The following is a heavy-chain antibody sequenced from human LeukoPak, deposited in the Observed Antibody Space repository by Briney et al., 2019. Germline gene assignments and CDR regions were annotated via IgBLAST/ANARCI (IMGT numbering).Heavy chain of an antibody. D-gene: IGHD1-26*01. CDR1: GFTVSSNY. V-gene: IGHV3-53*01. CDR3: ASQVGAYYYFDY. CDR2: IFSGGST. J-gene: IGHJ4*02. Sequence: PGGSLRLSCAASGFTVSSNYMSWVRQAPGKGLEWVPVIFSGGSTYYADSVKGRFTISRDNSKNTLYLQMNSLRAEDTAVYYCASQVGAYYYFDYWGQGTLVTVSS.